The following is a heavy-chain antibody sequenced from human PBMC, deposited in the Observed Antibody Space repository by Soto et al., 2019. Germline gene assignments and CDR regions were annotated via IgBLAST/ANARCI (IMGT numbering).Heavy chain of an antibody. CDR1: GYTFTSYG. V-gene: IGHV1-18*01. D-gene: IGHD3-22*01. CDR3: ARDSHSSGMGSWFAP. CDR2: ISAYNGNT. Sequence: ASVKVSCKASGYTFTSYGISWVRQAPGQGLEWMGWISAYNGNTNYAQKLQGRVTMTTDTSTSTAYMELRSLRSDDTAVYYCARDSHSSGMGSWFAPWGKGTLVTVSS. J-gene: IGHJ5*02.